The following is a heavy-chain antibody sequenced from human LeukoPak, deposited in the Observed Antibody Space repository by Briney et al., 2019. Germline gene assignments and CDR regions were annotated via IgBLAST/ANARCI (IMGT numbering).Heavy chain of an antibody. Sequence: PGRSLRLSCAASGFTFDDYAMHWVRQAPGKGLEWVSGISWNSGSIGYADSVKGRFTISRDNAKNSLYLQMNSLRAEDTALYYCAKDTNSNYVGLFDYWGQGTLVTVSS. CDR2: ISWNSGSI. V-gene: IGHV3-9*01. CDR3: AKDTNSNYVGLFDY. D-gene: IGHD4-11*01. CDR1: GFTFDDYA. J-gene: IGHJ4*02.